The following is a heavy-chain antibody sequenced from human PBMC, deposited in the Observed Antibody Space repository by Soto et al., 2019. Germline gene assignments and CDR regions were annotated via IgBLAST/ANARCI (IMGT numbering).Heavy chain of an antibody. CDR2: ISSNGGST. Sequence: GGSLRLSCSASGFTFSSYAMHWVRQAPGKGLEYVSAISSNGGSTYYADSVKGRFTISRDNSKNTLYLQMSSLRAEDTAVYYCVKGRLGKSSSAGIQANYWGQGTLVTVSS. D-gene: IGHD6-6*01. CDR1: GFTFSSYA. V-gene: IGHV3-64D*08. CDR3: VKGRLGKSSSAGIQANY. J-gene: IGHJ4*02.